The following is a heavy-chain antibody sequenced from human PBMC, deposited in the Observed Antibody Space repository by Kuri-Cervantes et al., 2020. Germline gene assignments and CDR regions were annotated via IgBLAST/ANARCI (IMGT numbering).Heavy chain of an antibody. V-gene: IGHV3-33*01. Sequence: GESLKISCAASGFTFSSYGMHWVRQAPGKGLEWVAVIWYDGSNKYYADSVKGRFTISRDNSKNTLYLQMNSLRAEDTAVHYCARIYCSGGSCYSSGMDVWGQGTTVTVSS. J-gene: IGHJ6*02. D-gene: IGHD2-15*01. CDR1: GFTFSSYG. CDR3: ARIYCSGGSCYSSGMDV. CDR2: IWYDGSNK.